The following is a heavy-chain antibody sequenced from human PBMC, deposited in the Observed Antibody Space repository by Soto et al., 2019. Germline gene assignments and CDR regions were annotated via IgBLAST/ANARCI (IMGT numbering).Heavy chain of an antibody. V-gene: IGHV3-66*01. D-gene: IGHD3-10*01. J-gene: IGHJ4*02. CDR3: ARCDGSATYCFFFAY. CDR1: GFTVSNSY. CDR2: IYSGGST. Sequence: EVQVVESGGGLVQSGGSLTLSCAASGFTVSNSYMSWVRQAPGKGLEWVSAIYSGGSTYYADSVKGRFTISRDNSRNTPYLQMTSLRAEDTAVYFCARCDGSATYCFFFAYWGQGTPVTVSS.